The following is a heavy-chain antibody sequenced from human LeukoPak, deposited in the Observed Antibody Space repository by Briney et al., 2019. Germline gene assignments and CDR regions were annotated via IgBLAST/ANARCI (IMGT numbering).Heavy chain of an antibody. D-gene: IGHD6-13*01. CDR1: GFTFSSYT. Sequence: GGSLRLSCAASGFTFSSYTMNWVRQAPGKGLEWVSSISSSSSYIYYADSVKGRFTISRDNSKNTLYLQMNSLRAEDTAVYYCAKDYIIAAALNWFDPWGQGTLVTVSS. CDR2: ISSSSSYI. J-gene: IGHJ5*02. V-gene: IGHV3-21*04. CDR3: AKDYIIAAALNWFDP.